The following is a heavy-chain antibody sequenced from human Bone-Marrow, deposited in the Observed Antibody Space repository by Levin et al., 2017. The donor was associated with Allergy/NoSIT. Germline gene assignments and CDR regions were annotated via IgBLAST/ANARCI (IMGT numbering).Heavy chain of an antibody. Sequence: PGGSLRLSCAASGFTFSNYAMHWVRQAPGKGLEWVALISYGGNDKYYADSVKGRFTVSRDNSRNTLYLQMNSPRPEDTAMYYCAREPPSPYGDPYFTQDSWGQGTLVTVSS. D-gene: IGHD4-17*01. CDR2: ISYGGNDK. CDR3: AREPPSPYGDPYFTQDS. J-gene: IGHJ4*02. CDR1: GFTFSNYA. V-gene: IGHV3-30-3*01.